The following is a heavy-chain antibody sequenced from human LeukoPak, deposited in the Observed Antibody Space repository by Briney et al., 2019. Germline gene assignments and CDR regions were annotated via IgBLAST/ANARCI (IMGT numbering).Heavy chain of an antibody. J-gene: IGHJ4*02. CDR2: ISAYNGNR. V-gene: IGHV1-18*04. Sequence: GASVKVSCKAPGFTFTSHGFSWVRQAPGQGLQWMGLISAYNGNRNYAQNLQGRVTMTTDTSTSTVYMELRSLTSDDTAVYYCARWLTSSGWPPPLGYWGQGTLVTVSS. CDR1: GFTFTSHG. D-gene: IGHD6-25*01. CDR3: ARWLTSSGWPPPLGY.